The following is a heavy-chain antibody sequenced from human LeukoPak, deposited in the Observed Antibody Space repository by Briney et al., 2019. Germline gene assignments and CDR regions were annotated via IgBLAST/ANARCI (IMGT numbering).Heavy chain of an antibody. Sequence: SETLSLTCTVSGGSVCSGNYYWSWIRQPPGKGLEWIGYIYYSGSTNYNPSLKSRVTISVDTSKNQFSLKLRSVTAADTAVYYCARADYDALDYWGQGTLVTVSS. D-gene: IGHD4-17*01. J-gene: IGHJ4*02. CDR1: GGSVCSGNYY. V-gene: IGHV4-61*01. CDR2: IYYSGST. CDR3: ARADYDALDY.